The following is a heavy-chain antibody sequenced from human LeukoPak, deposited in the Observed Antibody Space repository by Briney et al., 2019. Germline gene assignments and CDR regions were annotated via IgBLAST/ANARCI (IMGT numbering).Heavy chain of an antibody. CDR3: VKALTDDAFDT. Sequence: GGSLRLSCSASGFTFSTFPMHWVRQAPGKGLEYFSAISRNGDTTYYADSVKGRFTISRDNSKNTLYLQMSSLRPEDTAVYYCVKALTDDAFDTWGQGTMVSVSS. J-gene: IGHJ3*02. CDR2: ISRNGDTT. V-gene: IGHV3-64D*06. CDR1: GFTFSTFP.